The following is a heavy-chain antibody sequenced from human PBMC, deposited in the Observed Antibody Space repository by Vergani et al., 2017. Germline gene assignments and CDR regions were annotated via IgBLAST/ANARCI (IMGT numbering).Heavy chain of an antibody. CDR2: ISWNSNSI. V-gene: IGHV3-9*02. J-gene: IGHJ5*02. D-gene: IGHD6-6*01. CDR1: GFTSAGYA. Sequence: EVQLEESGGGLVLPGRSLRLSCVASGFTSAGYAMHWVRQAPGKGLEWVSGISWNSNSIGYADSVKGLFTIPRDNAKNSLYLKMNSLIAEDTALYYCAKDLGTSSGGGWFDPWGQGTLVTVSS. CDR3: AKDLGTSSGGGWFDP.